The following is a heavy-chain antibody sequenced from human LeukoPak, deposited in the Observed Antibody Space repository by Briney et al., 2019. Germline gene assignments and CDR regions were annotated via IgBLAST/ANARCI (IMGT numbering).Heavy chain of an antibody. CDR1: GFTVSSNY. Sequence: AGGSLRLSCAASGFTVSSNYMSWVRQAPGKGLERVSVIYSGGSTYYADSVKGRFTISRDNSKNTLYLQMNSLRAEDTAVYYCARVKGAVAVYFDYWGQGTLVTVSS. D-gene: IGHD6-19*01. CDR2: IYSGGST. CDR3: ARVKGAVAVYFDY. J-gene: IGHJ4*02. V-gene: IGHV3-53*01.